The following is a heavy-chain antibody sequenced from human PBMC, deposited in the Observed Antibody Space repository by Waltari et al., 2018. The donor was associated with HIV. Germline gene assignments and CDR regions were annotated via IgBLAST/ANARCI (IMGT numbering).Heavy chain of an antibody. CDR3: ARGGDQGYCSGDECWNYYYHGLEV. CDR1: GFSLTTYA. D-gene: IGHD2-15*01. J-gene: IGHJ6*02. V-gene: IGHV3-23*01. Sequence: EQLLQSGVDLVEPGGYLRLSCKASGFSLTTYAMTWVRLAAGKGLEWVSSLSGSGAHIYHADSVWGRFRISRDNSKETVYLQMNSLRVEDTGVYYCARGGDQGYCSGDECWNYYYHGLEVWGQGTTVTVS. CDR2: LSGSGAHI.